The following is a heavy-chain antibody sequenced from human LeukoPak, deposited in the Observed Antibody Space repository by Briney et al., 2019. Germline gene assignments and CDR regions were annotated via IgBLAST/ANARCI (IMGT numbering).Heavy chain of an antibody. CDR3: ARSTRDYYDSSGYYY. V-gene: IGHV4-59*11. Sequence: KPSETLSLTCTVSGGSISSHYWSWIRQPPGKGLEWIGYIYYSGSTNYNPSLKSRVTISVDTSKNQFSLKLSSVTAADTAVYYCARSTRDYYDSSGYYYWGQGTLVTVSS. CDR2: IYYSGST. J-gene: IGHJ4*02. CDR1: GGSISSHY. D-gene: IGHD3-22*01.